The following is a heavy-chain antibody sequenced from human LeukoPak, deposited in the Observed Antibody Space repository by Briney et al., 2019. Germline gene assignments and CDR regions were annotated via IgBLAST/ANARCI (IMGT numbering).Heavy chain of an antibody. J-gene: IGHJ3*02. V-gene: IGHV4-30-4*01. D-gene: IGHD3-9*01. Sequence: PSETLSLTCTVSGGSISSVDYYWSWIRHPPGKGLEWIGYIYYSGSTYYDPSLKSRVMISVDASKNQFSLKLSSVTAADTAVYYCARLGIDYDILTGYIPDAFDIWGQGTMVTVSS. CDR3: ARLGIDYDILTGYIPDAFDI. CDR2: IYYSGST. CDR1: GGSISSVDYY.